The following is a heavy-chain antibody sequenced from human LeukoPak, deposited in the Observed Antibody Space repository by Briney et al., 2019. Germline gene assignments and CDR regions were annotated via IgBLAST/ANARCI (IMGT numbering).Heavy chain of an antibody. J-gene: IGHJ4*02. CDR3: AREIVGGFNPGAY. Sequence: SLRLSCAASGFTFDNYGMHWVRQAPGKGLEWVAVISYDGTNKYYADSVKGRFTISRDNSKNTLFLQMNSLRDEDTAVYYCAREIVGGFNPGAYWGQGTLVTVSS. CDR1: GFTFDNYG. D-gene: IGHD1-14*01. CDR2: ISYDGTNK. V-gene: IGHV3-30*03.